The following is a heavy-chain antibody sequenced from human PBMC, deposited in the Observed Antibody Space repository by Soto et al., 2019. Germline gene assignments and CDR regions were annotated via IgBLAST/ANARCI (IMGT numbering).Heavy chain of an antibody. Sequence: EVKLVESGGGLVQPGGSLSLSCAASGFTFSSYSMNWVRQAPGKGVECVSYISSSRSTIHYADSVNGRFTISRDNAKNSLDLQMNSLSAEDTAVYYCARVMVVTTYDYGGQVTLVTFSA. J-gene: IGHJ4*02. D-gene: IGHD1-1*01. CDR2: ISSSRSTI. V-gene: IGHV3-48*01. CDR1: GFTFSSYS. CDR3: ARVMVVTTYDY.